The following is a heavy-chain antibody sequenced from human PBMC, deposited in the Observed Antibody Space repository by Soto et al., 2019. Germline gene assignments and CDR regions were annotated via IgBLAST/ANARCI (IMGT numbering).Heavy chain of an antibody. V-gene: IGHV4-39*01. CDR3: GGRDYGAKGYYFEN. CDR2: IYYIVNT. D-gene: IGHD4-17*01. Sequence: QLQLQESGSGLVKPSETLSLTCIVSNGSISSRSSYWGWVRQTPGKGLEWIGSIYYIVNTYYNPALKSRFTISIDTSKTQFSLKMNSVTAADTAVYFCGGRDYGAKGYYFENCGQGALVTVSS. CDR1: NGSISSRSSY. J-gene: IGHJ4*02.